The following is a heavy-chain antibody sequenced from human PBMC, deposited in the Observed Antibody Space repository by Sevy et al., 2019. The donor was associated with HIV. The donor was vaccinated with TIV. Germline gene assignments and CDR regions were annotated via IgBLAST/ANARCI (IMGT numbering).Heavy chain of an antibody. Sequence: QSQTLSLTCVISGDSVSRNGAAWNWIRQSPSRGLEWQGRSYYRSTWHKDYAISVKSRLTITPDTSKNQFFLQLNSVTPEDTAMYYCARAVAGVYYFDYWGQGTLVTVSS. CDR3: ARAVAGVYYFDY. J-gene: IGHJ4*02. D-gene: IGHD6-19*01. V-gene: IGHV6-1*01. CDR1: GDSVSRNGAA. CDR2: SYYRSTWHK.